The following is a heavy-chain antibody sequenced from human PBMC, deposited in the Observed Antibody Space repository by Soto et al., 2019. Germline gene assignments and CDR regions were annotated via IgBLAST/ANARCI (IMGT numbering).Heavy chain of an antibody. J-gene: IGHJ4*02. CDR1: VGSFSGYY. Sequence: PSETLSLTCSVYVGSFSGYYWSWIRQPPGKGLEWIGEINHSGSTNYNPSLKSRVTISVDTSKNQFFLKLSSVTAADTAVYYCARGFTVAAAGTHFDYGGKGTLV. V-gene: IGHV4-34*01. CDR2: INHSGST. D-gene: IGHD6-13*01. CDR3: ARGFTVAAAGTHFDY.